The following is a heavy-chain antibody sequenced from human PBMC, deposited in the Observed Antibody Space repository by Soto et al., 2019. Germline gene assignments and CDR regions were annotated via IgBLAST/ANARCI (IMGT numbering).Heavy chain of an antibody. CDR1: GYSFTSYW. CDR3: ATITFRDGYNGDFSGFDY. D-gene: IGHD3-3*01. Sequence: LGESLKISCKGSGYSFTSYWIGWVRQMPGKGLEWMGIIYPGDSDTRYSPSFQGQVTISADKSISTAYLQWSSLKASDTAMYYCATITFRDGYNGDFSGFDYWGQGTLVTVSS. J-gene: IGHJ4*02. CDR2: IYPGDSDT. V-gene: IGHV5-51*01.